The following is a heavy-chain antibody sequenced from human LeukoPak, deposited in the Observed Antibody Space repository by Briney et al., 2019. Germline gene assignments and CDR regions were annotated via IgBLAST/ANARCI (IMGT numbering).Heavy chain of an antibody. CDR1: GYTFTSYD. J-gene: IGHJ6*02. CDR2: MNPNSGKT. Sequence: GASVRVSCKASGYTFTSYDINWVRQATGQGLEWMGWMNPNSGKTGYAQSFQGRVTMIRDTSTDTAYMELNSLRSEDTAVYYCARDYLETSGSVYHFYGLDVWGLGTTVTVSS. CDR3: ARDYLETSGSVYHFYGLDV. D-gene: IGHD3-3*01. V-gene: IGHV1-8*01.